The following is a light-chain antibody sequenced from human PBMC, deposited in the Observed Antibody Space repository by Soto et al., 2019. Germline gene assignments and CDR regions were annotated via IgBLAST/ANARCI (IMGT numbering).Light chain of an antibody. CDR1: SSDVGAYGY. CDR2: EVT. CDR3: SSYSSSSTLYV. Sequence: QSALTQPASVSGSPGQSITISCTGTSSDVGAYGYVSWYQQHPGKAPQLMIYEVTNRPSGISYRFSGSKSGNTASLTISGLQAEDEADYYCSSYSSSSTLYVFGTGTKGTVL. V-gene: IGLV2-14*01. J-gene: IGLJ1*01.